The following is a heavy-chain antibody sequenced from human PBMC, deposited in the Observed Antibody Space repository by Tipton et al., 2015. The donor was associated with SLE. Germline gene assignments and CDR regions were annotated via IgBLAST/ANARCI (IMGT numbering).Heavy chain of an antibody. CDR3: ARGYGSGSYCLRY. CDR1: GGTFSSYA. CDR2: INPSGGST. Sequence: QLVQSGAEVKKPGSSVKVSCKASGGTFSSYAISWVRQAPGQGLEWMGIINPSGGSTSYAQKFQGRVTMTRDTSTSTVYMELSSLRSEDTAVYYCARGYGSGSYCLRYWGQGTLVTVSS. V-gene: IGHV1-46*01. J-gene: IGHJ4*02. D-gene: IGHD3-10*01.